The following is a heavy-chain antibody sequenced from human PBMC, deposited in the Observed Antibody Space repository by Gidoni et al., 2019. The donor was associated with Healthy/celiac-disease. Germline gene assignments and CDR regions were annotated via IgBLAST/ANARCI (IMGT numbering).Heavy chain of an antibody. V-gene: IGHV1-69*01. Sequence: QVQLVQSGAEVKKPGSSVKVSCKASGGTFSSYAISWVRQAPGQGLEWMGGIIPIFGTANYAQKFQGRVTITADESTSTAYMELSSLRSEDTAVYYCAREDYYGSGSYYSQGDSDGPQSNGMDVWGQGTTVTVSS. CDR3: AREDYYGSGSYYSQGDSDGPQSNGMDV. D-gene: IGHD3-10*01. CDR2: IIPIFGTA. J-gene: IGHJ6*02. CDR1: GGTFSSYA.